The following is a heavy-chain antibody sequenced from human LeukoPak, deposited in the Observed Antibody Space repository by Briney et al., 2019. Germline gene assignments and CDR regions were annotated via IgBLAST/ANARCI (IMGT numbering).Heavy chain of an antibody. D-gene: IGHD2-2*01. Sequence: GESLEISCKGSGYSFPSYWFAWVRPVPGKGLEWMGIIYPGDSNTKYRPSFQGQVTISVDKSINTAYLQWSRLKASDTATYYCARHWSNTRPSPDQFYGMDFWGQGTTVIVSS. CDR2: IYPGDSNT. CDR3: ARHWSNTRPSPDQFYGMDF. J-gene: IGHJ6*01. CDR1: GYSFPSYW. V-gene: IGHV5-51*01.